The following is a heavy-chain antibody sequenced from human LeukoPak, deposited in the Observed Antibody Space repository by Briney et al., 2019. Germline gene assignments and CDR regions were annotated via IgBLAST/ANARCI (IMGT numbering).Heavy chain of an antibody. Sequence: GGSLRLSCAASGFTFSSYGMHWVRQAPGKGLEWVAFIRYDGSNKYYADSVKGRFTISRDNSKNTLYLQMNSLRAEDTAVYYCAKSYYYDSSGQYFDYWGQGTLVTVSS. CDR3: AKSYYYDSSGQYFDY. V-gene: IGHV3-30*02. CDR1: GFTFSSYG. CDR2: IRYDGSNK. D-gene: IGHD3-22*01. J-gene: IGHJ4*02.